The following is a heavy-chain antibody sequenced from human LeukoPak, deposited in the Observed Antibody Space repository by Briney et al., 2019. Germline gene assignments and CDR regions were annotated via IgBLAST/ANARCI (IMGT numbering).Heavy chain of an antibody. J-gene: IGHJ6*02. CDR2: ISSSSSYI. Sequence: PGGSLRLSCAAPGFTFTNYGMSWVRQAPGKGLEWVSSISSSSSYIYYADSVKGRFTISRDNAKNSLYLQMNSLRAEDTAVYYCARDNGYCSSTSCWDYGMDVWGQGTTVTVSS. D-gene: IGHD2-2*01. CDR1: GFTFTNYG. V-gene: IGHV3-21*01. CDR3: ARDNGYCSSTSCWDYGMDV.